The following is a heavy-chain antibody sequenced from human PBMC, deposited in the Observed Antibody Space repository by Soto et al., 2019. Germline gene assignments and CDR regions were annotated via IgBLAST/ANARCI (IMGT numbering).Heavy chain of an antibody. J-gene: IGHJ4*02. CDR2: IIPIFGTA. D-gene: IGHD1-26*01. CDR1: GGTFSSYA. V-gene: IGHV1-69*06. CDR3: EREGGVGATTGWD. Sequence: QVQLVQSGAEVKKPGSSVKVSCKASGGTFSSYAISWVRQAPGQGLKWMGGIIPIFGTANYAQKFQGRVTITADISTRPPYMALISLRSGDTAVDYWEREGGVGATTGWDWGQGTLVTVSS.